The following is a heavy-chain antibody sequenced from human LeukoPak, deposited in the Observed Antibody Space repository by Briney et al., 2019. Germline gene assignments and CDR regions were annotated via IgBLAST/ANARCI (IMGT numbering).Heavy chain of an antibody. Sequence: SETLSLTCAVYGGSFSGYYWSWTRQPPGKGLEWIGEINHSGSTNYNPSLKSRVTISVDTSKNQFSLKLSSVTAADTAVYYCRSSTSPHYYYYGMDVWGKGTTVTVSS. CDR2: INHSGST. CDR3: RSSTSPHYYYYGMDV. J-gene: IGHJ6*04. V-gene: IGHV4-34*01. CDR1: GGSFSGYY. D-gene: IGHD2-2*01.